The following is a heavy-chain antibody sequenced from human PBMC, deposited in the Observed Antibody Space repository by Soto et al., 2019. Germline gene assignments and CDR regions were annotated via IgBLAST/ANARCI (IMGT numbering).Heavy chain of an antibody. CDR2: VSIGGST. Sequence: DVQLLESGGGLVQPGGSLRLSCAASGFTFSSYAMGWVRQGPGKGLEWVAVVSIGGSTHYADSVRGRFTISRDNSQNTLSLQMNSLPAEDTAVYFRAKRRGAGGHFDYWGQGALVTVSS. D-gene: IGHD2-15*01. CDR3: AKRRGAGGHFDY. J-gene: IGHJ4*02. CDR1: GFTFSSYA. V-gene: IGHV3-23*01.